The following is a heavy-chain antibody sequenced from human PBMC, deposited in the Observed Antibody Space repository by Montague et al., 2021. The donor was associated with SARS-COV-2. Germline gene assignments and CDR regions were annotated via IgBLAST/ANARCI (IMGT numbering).Heavy chain of an antibody. CDR3: AREISGPDYFDY. CDR1: GGSFSGYY. J-gene: IGHJ4*02. CDR2: INHSGST. V-gene: IGHV4-34*01. D-gene: IGHD3-10*01. Sequence: SETLSLTCAVYGGSFSGYYWSWIRQPPGKGLEWIGEINHSGSTNYNPSLKSRVTISVDTSKNHFSLKLRSVTAADTAVYYCAREISGPDYFDYWGQGTLVTVSS.